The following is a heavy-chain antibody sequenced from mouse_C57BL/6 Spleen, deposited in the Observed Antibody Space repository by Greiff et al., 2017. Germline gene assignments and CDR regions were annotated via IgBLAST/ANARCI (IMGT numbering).Heavy chain of an antibody. CDR2: ISSGGSYT. J-gene: IGHJ3*01. CDR3: ARRSGDYDGWFAY. Sequence: EVKLMESGGDLVKPGGSLKLSCAASGFTFSSYGMSWVRQTPDKRLEWVATISSGGSYTYYPDSVKGRFTISRDNAKNTLYLQLSSLKSEDTAMYYCARRSGDYDGWFAYWGQGTLVTVSA. D-gene: IGHD2-4*01. V-gene: IGHV5-6*02. CDR1: GFTFSSYG.